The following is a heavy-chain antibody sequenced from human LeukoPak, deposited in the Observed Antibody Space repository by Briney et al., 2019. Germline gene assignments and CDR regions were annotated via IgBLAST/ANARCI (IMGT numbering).Heavy chain of an antibody. CDR3: ARVRDWGENYYYYYMDV. V-gene: IGHV4-34*01. J-gene: IGHJ6*03. Sequence: PSETLSLTCAVYGGSFSGYYWSWIRQPPGKGLEWIGEINHSGSTNYNPSLKSRVTMSVDTSKNQFSLKLSSVTAADTAVYYCARVRDWGENYYYYYMDVWGKGTTVTVSS. D-gene: IGHD7-27*01. CDR1: GGSFSGYY. CDR2: INHSGST.